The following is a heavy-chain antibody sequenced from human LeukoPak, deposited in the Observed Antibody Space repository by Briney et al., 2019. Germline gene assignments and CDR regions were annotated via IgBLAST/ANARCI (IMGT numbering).Heavy chain of an antibody. Sequence: GGSLRLSCAVSGFTFSSYWMSWVRQAPGKGLEWVAVIWYDGSNKYYADSVKGRFTISRDNSKNTLYLQMNSLRAEDTAVYYCARVGDYGDYDYWGQGTLVTVSS. CDR2: IWYDGSNK. CDR1: GFTFSSYW. V-gene: IGHV3-33*08. D-gene: IGHD4-17*01. CDR3: ARVGDYGDYDY. J-gene: IGHJ4*02.